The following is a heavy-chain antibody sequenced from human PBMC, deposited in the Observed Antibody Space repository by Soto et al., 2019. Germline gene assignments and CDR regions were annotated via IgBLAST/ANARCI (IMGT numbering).Heavy chain of an antibody. D-gene: IGHD6-13*01. V-gene: IGHV4-39*01. Sequence: PSETLSLTCTVSGGSISSSSYYWGWIRQPPGKGLEWIGSIYYSGSTYYNPSLKSRVTISVDTSKNQFSLKLSSVTAADTAVYYCASWNSSSWYFDRFDYYYGMDVWGQGTTVTVSS. CDR3: ASWNSSSWYFDRFDYYYGMDV. CDR2: IYYSGST. J-gene: IGHJ6*02. CDR1: GGSISSSSYY.